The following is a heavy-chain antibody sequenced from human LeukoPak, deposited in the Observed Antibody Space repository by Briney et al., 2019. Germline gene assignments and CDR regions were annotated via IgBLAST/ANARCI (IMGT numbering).Heavy chain of an antibody. CDR1: GFTFSSYA. CDR3: ATAGNYRFDY. Sequence: GGSLRLSCAASGFTFSSYAMHWVRQAPGKGLEWVAVISYDGGNKYYADSVKGRFTISRDNSMNTLYLQMNSLRAEDTAVYYCATAGNYRFDYWGQGTLVTVSS. J-gene: IGHJ4*02. D-gene: IGHD1-7*01. V-gene: IGHV3-30-3*01. CDR2: ISYDGGNK.